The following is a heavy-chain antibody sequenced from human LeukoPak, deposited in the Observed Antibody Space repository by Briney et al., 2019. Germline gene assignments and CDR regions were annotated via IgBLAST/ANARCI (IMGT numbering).Heavy chain of an antibody. CDR3: QPNDDYSNYYYYYYMDV. CDR1: GFTFSSYG. CDR2: IRYDGSNK. D-gene: IGHD4-11*01. V-gene: IGHV3-30*02. Sequence: GGSLRLSCAASGFTFSSYGMHWVRQAPGKGLEWVAFIRYDGSNKYYADSVKGRFTISRDNSKNTLYLQMNSLRAEDTAVYYCQPNDDYSNYYYYYYMDVWGKGTTVTVSS. J-gene: IGHJ6*03.